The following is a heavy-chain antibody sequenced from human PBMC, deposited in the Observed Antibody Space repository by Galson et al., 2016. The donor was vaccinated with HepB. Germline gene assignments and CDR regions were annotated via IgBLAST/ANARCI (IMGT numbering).Heavy chain of an antibody. D-gene: IGHD6-19*01. J-gene: IGHJ4*02. V-gene: IGHV3-33*06. CDR2: IWTDGSNK. CDR1: AFTFSNHG. Sequence: SLRLSCAASAFTFSNHGMHWVRQAPGKGLEWVAGIWTDGSNKYYGDSVKGRFTISRDNSKNTLYLQVNSLRAEDTAVYYCAKSKGGVWSYYFDYWGQGTLVTVSS. CDR3: AKSKGGVWSYYFDY.